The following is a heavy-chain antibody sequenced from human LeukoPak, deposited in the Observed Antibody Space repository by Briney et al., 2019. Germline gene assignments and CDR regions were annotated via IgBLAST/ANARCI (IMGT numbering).Heavy chain of an antibody. CDR3: ARAKRWLPFDY. CDR1: GGSISTFY. CDR2: IYTSGST. J-gene: IGHJ4*02. V-gene: IGHV4-4*07. Sequence: SETLSLTCTVSGGSISTFYWSWIRQPAGKGLEWIGRIYTSGSTNYNPSLKSRVTISVDTSKNQFSLKLSSVTAADTAVYYCARAKRWLPFDYWGQGTLVTVSS. D-gene: IGHD5-24*01.